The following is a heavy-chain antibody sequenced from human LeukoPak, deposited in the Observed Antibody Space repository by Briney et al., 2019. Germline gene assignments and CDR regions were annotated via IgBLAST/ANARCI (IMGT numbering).Heavy chain of an antibody. V-gene: IGHV3-33*01. CDR2: IWYDESKGYYGNKA. D-gene: IGHD6-13*01. J-gene: IGHJ4*02. CDR3: ARDSQAFWGSWSHQFEY. Sequence: PGRSLRLSCAASGFTFTNYGMHWVRQAPGKGLEWVAVIWYDESKGYYGNKAYYADPVKGRFTISRDNSKNTIYLQMNSLRAEDTAVYYCARDSQAFWGSWSHQFEYWGQGILVTVSS. CDR1: GFTFTNYG.